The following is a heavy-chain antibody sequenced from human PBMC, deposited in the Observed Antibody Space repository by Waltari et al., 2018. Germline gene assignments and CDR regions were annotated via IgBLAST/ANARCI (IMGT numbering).Heavy chain of an antibody. D-gene: IGHD6-13*01. V-gene: IGHV2-70*04. J-gene: IGHJ4*02. Sequence: QVTLKESGPALVKPTQTLTLTCTFSGFSLSTRGMRVSWIRPPPGKALEWLARIDWDDDKFYSTSLKTRLTISKDTSKNQVVLTMTNMDPVDTATYYCAHNKQQLVRGSFDYWGQGTLVTVSS. CDR3: AHNKQQLVRGSFDY. CDR1: GFSLSTRGMR. CDR2: IDWDDDK.